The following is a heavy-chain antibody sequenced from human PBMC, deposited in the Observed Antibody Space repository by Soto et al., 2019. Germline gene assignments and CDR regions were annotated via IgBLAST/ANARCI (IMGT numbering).Heavy chain of an antibody. D-gene: IGHD1-1*01. J-gene: IGHJ6*02. V-gene: IGHV1-69*12. Sequence: QVQLVQSGAEVMQPGSSVRVSCKASGGTFSSYAISWVRQAPGQGLEWMGGIIPIFGTADYAQKFQGRVTITADEPXTXTXXELSSLRSEDTAVCFCARDKDRVRFGGNDYYGMDVWGHGTTVTVSS. CDR1: GGTFSSYA. CDR2: IIPIFGTA. CDR3: ARDKDRVRFGGNDYYGMDV.